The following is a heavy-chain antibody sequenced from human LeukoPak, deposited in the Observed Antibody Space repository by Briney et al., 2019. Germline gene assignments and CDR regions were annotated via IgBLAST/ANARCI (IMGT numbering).Heavy chain of an antibody. CDR2: INHSGST. D-gene: IGHD1-26*01. Sequence: SETLSLTCAVYGGSFSGYYWSWIRQPPGKGLEWIGEINHSGSTNYNPSLKSRVTISVDTSKKQFSLNLRSVTAADTAVYYCAREVVGATGWFDPWGQGTLVTVSS. CDR1: GGSFSGYY. V-gene: IGHV4-34*01. CDR3: AREVVGATGWFDP. J-gene: IGHJ5*02.